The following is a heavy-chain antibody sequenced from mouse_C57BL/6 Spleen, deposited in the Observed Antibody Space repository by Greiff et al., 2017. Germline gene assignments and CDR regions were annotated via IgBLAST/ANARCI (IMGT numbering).Heavy chain of an antibody. V-gene: IGHV1-69*01. J-gene: IGHJ1*03. CDR2: LDPSDSYT. CDR3: ARGYGSSYWDFDV. CDR1: GYTFTSYW. D-gene: IGHD1-1*01. Sequence: QVQLQQPGAELVMPGASVKLSCKASGYTFTSYWMHWVKQRPGQGLEWIGELDPSDSYTNYNQKFKGKSTLTVDKSSSAAYMQLSSLTSEDSAVYYCARGYGSSYWDFDVWGTGTTVTVSS.